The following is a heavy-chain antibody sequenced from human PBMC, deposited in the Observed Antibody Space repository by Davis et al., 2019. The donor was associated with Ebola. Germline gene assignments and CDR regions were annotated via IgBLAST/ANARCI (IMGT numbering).Heavy chain of an antibody. Sequence: ASVKVSCKASGYTFTSYAMHWVRQAPGQRLEWMGWINAGNGNTKYSQKFQGRVTITRDTSASTAYMELSSLRSDDTAVYYCVRGDQIGGLRPPHWFDPWGQGTLVTVSS. CDR2: INAGNGNT. J-gene: IGHJ5*02. D-gene: IGHD3-16*01. V-gene: IGHV1-3*01. CDR3: VRGDQIGGLRPPHWFDP. CDR1: GYTFTSYA.